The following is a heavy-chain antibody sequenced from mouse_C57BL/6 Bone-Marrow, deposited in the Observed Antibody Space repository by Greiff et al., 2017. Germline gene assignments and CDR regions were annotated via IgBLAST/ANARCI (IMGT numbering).Heavy chain of an antibody. Sequence: VQLQQSGAELVKPGASVKMSCKASGYTFTSYWITWVKQRPGQGLEWIGDIYPGSGSTNYNEKFKSKATLTVDTSSSPAYMQLSSLTSEDSAVYYCARKGYDYDGAYWGQGTLVTVSA. CDR2: IYPGSGST. CDR3: ARKGYDYDGAY. CDR1: GYTFTSYW. J-gene: IGHJ3*01. D-gene: IGHD2-4*01. V-gene: IGHV1-55*01.